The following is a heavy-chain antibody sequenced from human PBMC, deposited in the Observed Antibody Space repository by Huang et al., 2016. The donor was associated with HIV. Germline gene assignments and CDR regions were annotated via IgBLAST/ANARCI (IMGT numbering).Heavy chain of an antibody. V-gene: IGHV4-39*01. CDR3: ARHFGSWSGYFDS. J-gene: IGHJ4*02. CDR2: IYYSGDT. Sequence: QLQLQESGPGPVRPSETLSLICTVSGGSITDSNYYWGWIHQPPGKGLAWIGSIYYSGDTDYSPSLKSRVTMSVDTSKNRFSLDIRSVAVADTAIYYCARHFGSWSGYFDSWGQGTLVPVSS. D-gene: IGHD3-10*01. CDR1: GGSITDSNYY.